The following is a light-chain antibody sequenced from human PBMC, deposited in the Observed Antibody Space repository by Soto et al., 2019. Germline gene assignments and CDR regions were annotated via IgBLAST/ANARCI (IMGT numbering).Light chain of an antibody. Sequence: QSALTQPASVSGSPGQSITISCTGTRSDVGSYNLVSWYQQHPGKAPKLMIYEVNKRPSGFSNRFSGSKSGNTASLTISGLQAEDEADYYWCSYAGSDTWAFGGGTKLTVL. V-gene: IGLV2-23*02. CDR2: EVN. CDR1: RSDVGSYNL. CDR3: CSYAGSDTWA. J-gene: IGLJ3*02.